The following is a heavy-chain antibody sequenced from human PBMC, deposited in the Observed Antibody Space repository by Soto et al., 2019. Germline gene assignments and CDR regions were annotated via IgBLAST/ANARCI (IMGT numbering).Heavy chain of an antibody. V-gene: IGHV3-7*03. Sequence: RESLRLSCAASGFTFSSYWMSWVRQAPGKGLEWVANIKQDGSEKYYVDSVKGRFTISRDNAKNSLYLQMNSLRAEDTAVYYCAREXNLHIVVVTAILDAFDIWGQGTMVTVSS. CDR1: GFTFSSYW. CDR3: AREXNLHIVVVTAILDAFDI. J-gene: IGHJ3*02. CDR2: IKQDGSEK. D-gene: IGHD2-21*02.